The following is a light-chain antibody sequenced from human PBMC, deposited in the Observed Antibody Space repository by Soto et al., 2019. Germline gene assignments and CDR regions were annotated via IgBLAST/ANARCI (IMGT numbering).Light chain of an antibody. Sequence: VLTQSPGTLSLSPGERATISCRARQSISSYYLAWYQHKPGQAPRLLMNGASSRATGIPHRFSGSGSGTDFTLTISRLEPEDFAVYYCQQYNNWPPSLTFGGGTKVEIK. CDR1: QSISSYY. CDR3: QQYNNWPPSLT. V-gene: IGKV3-20*01. CDR2: GAS. J-gene: IGKJ4*01.